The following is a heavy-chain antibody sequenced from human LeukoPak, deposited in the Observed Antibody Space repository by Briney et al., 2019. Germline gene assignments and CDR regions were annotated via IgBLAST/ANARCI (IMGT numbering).Heavy chain of an antibody. CDR1: GFTFSSYS. V-gene: IGHV3-48*01. CDR2: ITFSSSII. CDR3: ARDGVGRVPEMSAPDY. Sequence: GGSLRLSCAASGFTFSSYSMNWVRQAPGKGLEWVSYITFSSSIIYYADSVKGRFTISRDNAKNSLYLQMNSLRAEDTAVYYCARDGVGRVPEMSAPDYWGQGTLVTVSS. J-gene: IGHJ4*02. D-gene: IGHD3-16*01.